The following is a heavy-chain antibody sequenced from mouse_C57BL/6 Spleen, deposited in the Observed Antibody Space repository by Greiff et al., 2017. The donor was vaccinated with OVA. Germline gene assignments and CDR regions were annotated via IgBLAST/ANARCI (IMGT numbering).Heavy chain of an antibody. V-gene: IGHV1-82*01. CDR2: IYPGDGDT. J-gene: IGHJ1*03. CDR3: ARGEGYYYEYFDV. Sequence: QVQLQQSGPELVKPGASVKISCKASGYAFSSSWLNWVKQRPGKGLEWIGRIYPGDGDTNYNGKFKGKATLTAAQSSSTAYMQLSSLTSVDSAVYFGARGEGYYYEYFDVWGTGTTVTVSA. D-gene: IGHD1-1*01. CDR1: GYAFSSSW.